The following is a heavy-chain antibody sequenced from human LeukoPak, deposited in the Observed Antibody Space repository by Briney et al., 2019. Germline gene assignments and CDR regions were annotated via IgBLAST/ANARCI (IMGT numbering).Heavy chain of an antibody. Sequence: SETLSLTCTVSGGSISSSSYYWGWIRQPPGKGLEWIGSIYYSGSTYYNPSLKSRVTISVDTSKNQFSLKLSSVTAADTAVYYCARLPDIVVVPAAIAEYFQHWGQGTLVTVSS. V-gene: IGHV4-39*01. D-gene: IGHD2-2*01. CDR3: ARLPDIVVVPAAIAEYFQH. CDR1: GGSISSSSYY. J-gene: IGHJ1*01. CDR2: IYYSGST.